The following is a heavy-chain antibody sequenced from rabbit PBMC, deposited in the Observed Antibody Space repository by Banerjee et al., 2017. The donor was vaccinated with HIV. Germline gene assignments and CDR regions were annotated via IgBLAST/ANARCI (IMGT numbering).Heavy chain of an antibody. CDR2: INTISGDT. CDR1: GFSFSNKYV. Sequence: VKPEGSLTLTCKASGFSFSNKYVMCWVRQAPGKGLEWIACINTISGDTVYATWAKGRFTISKASSTTVTLQMTSLTAADTATYFCARDLWTTRLDLWGPGTLVTVS. CDR3: ARDLWTTRLDL. V-gene: IGHV1S45*01. J-gene: IGHJ3*01.